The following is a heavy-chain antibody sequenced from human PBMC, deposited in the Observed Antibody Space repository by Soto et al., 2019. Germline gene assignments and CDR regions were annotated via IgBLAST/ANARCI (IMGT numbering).Heavy chain of an antibody. CDR1: GFTFSDHY. CDR3: VRDSGRGFYFDY. D-gene: IGHD3-10*01. J-gene: IGHJ4*02. CDR2: IRNRPNSYTT. V-gene: IGHV3-72*01. Sequence: EVQLVESGGGLVQPGGSLRLSCAASGFTFSDHYMDWVRQAPGKGLEWVGRIRNRPNSYTTQYAASVKGRFAVLRDDSENLVYLQMNDLKTADTAGYYCVRDSGRGFYFDYWGQGAQVTVSS.